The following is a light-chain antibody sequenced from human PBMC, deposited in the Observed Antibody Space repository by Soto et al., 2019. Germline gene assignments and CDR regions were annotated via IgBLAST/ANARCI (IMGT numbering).Light chain of an antibody. CDR2: KTS. CDR3: QQYNNYPWT. V-gene: IGKV1-5*03. Sequence: DIQMTQSPSTLSASVGDRVTITCRASQSISSWLAWYQQKPGKAPNLLIYKTSSLEIGVPLRFSGSESGTEFTLTISSLQPDDFATYYCQQYNNYPWTFGQVTKVEIK. CDR1: QSISSW. J-gene: IGKJ1*01.